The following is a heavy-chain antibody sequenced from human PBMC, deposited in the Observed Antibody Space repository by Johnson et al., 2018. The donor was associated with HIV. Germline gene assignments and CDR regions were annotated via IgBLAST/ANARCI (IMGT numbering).Heavy chain of an antibody. J-gene: IGHJ3*02. CDR2: ISYDGSNT. Sequence: QVQLVESGGGLVKPGRSLRLSCDASGFTFSSYAMHWVRQAPGKGLEWVAVISYDGSNTYYADSVKGRFPISRDNSKNTLYLQMNSLRAEDTAVYYCAKDGAMAFDIWGQGTLVTVSS. CDR3: AKDGAMAFDI. CDR1: GFTFSSYA. V-gene: IGHV3-30*04. D-gene: IGHD2-2*01.